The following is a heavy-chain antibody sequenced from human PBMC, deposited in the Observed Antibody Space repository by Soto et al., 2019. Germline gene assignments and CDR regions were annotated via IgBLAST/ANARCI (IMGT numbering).Heavy chain of an antibody. CDR1: GFTFSNYA. J-gene: IGHJ6*02. V-gene: IGHV3-23*01. CDR3: AKHSSGYYYGSSGMDV. Sequence: GGSLRLSCAASGFTFSNYAMRWVRQAPGKGLEWVSVISGSGGSTYYADSVKGRFTISRDNSKNTLYLQMNSLRAEDTAVYYCAKHSSGYYYGSSGMDVWGQGTTVTVSS. D-gene: IGHD3-22*01. CDR2: ISGSGGST.